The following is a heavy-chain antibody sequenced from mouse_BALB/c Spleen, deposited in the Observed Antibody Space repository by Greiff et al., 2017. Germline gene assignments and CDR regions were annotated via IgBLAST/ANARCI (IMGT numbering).Heavy chain of an antibody. Sequence: VQLVESGAELARPGASVKMSCKASGYTFTSYTMHWVKQRPGQGLEWIGYINPSSGYTNYNQKFKDKATLTADKSSSTAYMQLSSLTSEDSAVYYWARSDYGYWFAYWGQGTLVTVSA. CDR3: ARSDYGYWFAY. D-gene: IGHD1-2*01. CDR2: INPSSGYT. J-gene: IGHJ3*01. V-gene: IGHV1-4*01. CDR1: GYTFTSYT.